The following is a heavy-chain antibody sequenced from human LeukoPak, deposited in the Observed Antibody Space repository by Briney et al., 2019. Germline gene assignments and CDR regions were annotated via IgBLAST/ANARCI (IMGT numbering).Heavy chain of an antibody. CDR2: IIPIFGTA. CDR1: GGTFSSCA. Sequence: SVKVSCKASGGTFSSCAISWVRQAPGQGLEWMGGIIPIFGTANYAQKFQGRVTITADESTSTAYMELSSLRSEDTAVYYCAKKWLEDAFDIWGQGTMVTVSS. V-gene: IGHV1-69*13. J-gene: IGHJ3*02. CDR3: AKKWLEDAFDI. D-gene: IGHD3-22*01.